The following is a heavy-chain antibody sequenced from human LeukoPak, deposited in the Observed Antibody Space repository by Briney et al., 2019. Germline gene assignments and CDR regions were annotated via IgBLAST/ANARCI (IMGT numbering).Heavy chain of an antibody. J-gene: IGHJ4*02. V-gene: IGHV1-18*04. CDR1: GYTFTSYY. Sequence: ASVKVSCKASGYTFTSYYMHWVRQAPGQGLEWMGWISAYNGNTNYAQKLQGRVTMTTDTSTSTAYMELRSLRSDDTAVYYCAREARYYGSGSYYRLWGQGTLVTVSS. CDR3: AREARYYGSGSYYRL. D-gene: IGHD3-10*01. CDR2: ISAYNGNT.